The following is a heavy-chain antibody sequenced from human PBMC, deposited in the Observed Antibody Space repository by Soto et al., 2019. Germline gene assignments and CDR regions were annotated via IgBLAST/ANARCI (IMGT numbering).Heavy chain of an antibody. D-gene: IGHD2-15*01. CDR3: ANDRRGAYCSGGTCYSPDD. CDR1: GFTFSSYV. V-gene: IGHV3-23*01. CDR2: ISGTGGT. J-gene: IGHJ4*02. Sequence: EVQLWESGGGLVQPGGSLRLSCAVSGFTFSSYVMTWVRQAPGKGLEWVSAISGTGGTYYADSVKGRFTISRDNSKNVLYLQMNSLRDEDPAVYYCANDRRGAYCSGGTCYSPDDWGQGTLVIVSS.